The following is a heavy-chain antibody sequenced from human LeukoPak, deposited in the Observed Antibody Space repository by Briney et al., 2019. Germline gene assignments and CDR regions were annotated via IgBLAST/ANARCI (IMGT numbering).Heavy chain of an antibody. CDR2: IWYDGSNK. D-gene: IGHD5-18*01. CDR1: GFTFSSYG. CDR3: AKEQGNLWGTDMVTGGFDP. Sequence: GGSLRLSCTASGFTFSSYGMHWVRQAPGKGLEWVAVIWYDGSNKYYAASVKGRFTISRDNSKNTLYLQMNSLRAEDTAVYYCAKEQGNLWGTDMVTGGFDPWGQGTLVTVSS. J-gene: IGHJ5*02. V-gene: IGHV3-33*06.